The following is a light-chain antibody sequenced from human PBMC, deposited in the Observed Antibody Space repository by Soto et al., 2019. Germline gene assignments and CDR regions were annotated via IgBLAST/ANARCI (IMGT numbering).Light chain of an antibody. Sequence: EIVLTQSPGTLSSSPGERATISCRASQSVSSSYLGWYQQTPGQAPRLLIYGASSLATGIPDRFSGSGSGTDFTLTISSLEPEDFAVYYCQQYGSTIFTFGPGTKVEIK. CDR1: QSVSSSY. J-gene: IGKJ3*01. CDR2: GAS. CDR3: QQYGSTIFT. V-gene: IGKV3-20*01.